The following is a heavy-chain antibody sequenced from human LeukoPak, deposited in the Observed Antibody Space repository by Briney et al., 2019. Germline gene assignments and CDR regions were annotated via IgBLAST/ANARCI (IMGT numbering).Heavy chain of an antibody. Sequence: PGGSLRLSCAASGLTFSTYSMNWVRQAPGQGLQWVSSISSSSKYIYYVDSVKGRFTISRDNAKNSLYLQMNSLRPEDSAVYYCVPRYCSSTSCEDYWGQGTLVTVSS. V-gene: IGHV3-21*06. CDR2: ISSSSKYI. D-gene: IGHD2-2*01. J-gene: IGHJ4*02. CDR3: VPRYCSSTSCEDY. CDR1: GLTFSTYS.